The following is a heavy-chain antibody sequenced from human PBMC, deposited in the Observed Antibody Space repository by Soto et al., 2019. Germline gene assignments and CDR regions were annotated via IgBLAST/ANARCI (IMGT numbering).Heavy chain of an antibody. CDR3: ARWESRDLYLGI. J-gene: IGHJ4*02. D-gene: IGHD1-26*01. V-gene: IGHV3-7*03. Sequence: EVQLVESGGGLVQPGGSLRLSCAASGFALSGYWMTWVREATGKGLEWVASINPDGTLKYYVESVKGRFNISRDNADNSLFLQMISLRVDDTAVYYCARWESRDLYLGICGQGTLVTVSS. CDR2: INPDGTLK. CDR1: GFALSGYW.